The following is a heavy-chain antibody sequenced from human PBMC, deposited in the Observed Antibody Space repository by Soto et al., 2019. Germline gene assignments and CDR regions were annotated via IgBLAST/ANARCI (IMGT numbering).Heavy chain of an antibody. Sequence: QVLLVQSGAEVKKPGSSVKVSCKLSGATFSSYAMSWVRQAPGQGLEWIGGIIPFFGTPKYAQKFQGRVTITADTSTATSYMELSSLRSDDTAVYYCARDKGAYYSHLVYWGQGTLVTVSS. CDR1: GATFSSYA. CDR3: ARDKGAYYSHLVY. V-gene: IGHV1-69*06. J-gene: IGHJ4*02. CDR2: IIPFFGTP. D-gene: IGHD3-22*01.